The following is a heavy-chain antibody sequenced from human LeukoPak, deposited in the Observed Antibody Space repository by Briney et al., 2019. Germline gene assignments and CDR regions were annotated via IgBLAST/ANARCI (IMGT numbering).Heavy chain of an antibody. J-gene: IGHJ4*02. D-gene: IGHD6-13*01. Sequence: GGSLRLSCAASGFTFSSYSMDWVRQAPGKGLEWVSSISSSSYIYYADSVKGRFTISRDNAKNSLYLQMNSLRAEDTAVYYCARALSYSSSPGYWGQGTLVTVSS. CDR3: ARALSYSSSPGY. V-gene: IGHV3-21*01. CDR2: ISSSSYI. CDR1: GFTFSSYS.